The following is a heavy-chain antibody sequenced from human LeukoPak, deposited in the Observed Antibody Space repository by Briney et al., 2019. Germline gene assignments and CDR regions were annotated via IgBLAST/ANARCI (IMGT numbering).Heavy chain of an antibody. Sequence: SETLSLTCTVSGGSISSYYWSWIRQPAGKGLEWIGRIYTSGSTNYNPSLKSRVTMSVDTSKNQSSLKLSSVTAADTAVYYCRLVPSEFSDYWGQGTLVTVSS. V-gene: IGHV4-4*07. CDR2: IYTSGST. D-gene: IGHD6-6*01. CDR1: GGSISSYY. J-gene: IGHJ4*02. CDR3: RLVPSEFSDY.